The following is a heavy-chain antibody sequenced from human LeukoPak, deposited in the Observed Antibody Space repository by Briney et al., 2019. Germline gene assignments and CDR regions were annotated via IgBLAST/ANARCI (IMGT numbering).Heavy chain of an antibody. J-gene: IGHJ6*02. CDR2: ISYDGSNK. Sequence: EGSLRLSCAASGFTFSSYGMHWVRQAPGKGPEWVALISYDGSNKYYADSVKGRFTIYRDNSKNTLYLQMNSLRAEDTAVYYCAKGYYDFWSGYYMPGGMDVWGQGTTVTVSS. CDR3: AKGYYDFWSGYYMPGGMDV. D-gene: IGHD3-3*01. CDR1: GFTFSSYG. V-gene: IGHV3-30*18.